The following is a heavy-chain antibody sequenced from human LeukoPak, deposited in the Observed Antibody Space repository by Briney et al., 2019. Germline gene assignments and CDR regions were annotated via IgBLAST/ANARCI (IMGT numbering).Heavy chain of an antibody. CDR2: IHYSGST. CDR3: ARDSGSGWYGYYYYYGMDV. CDR1: GGSISNYY. Sequence: SETLSLTCTVSGGSISNYYWSWIRQPPGKGLEWIGYIHYSGSTKYNPSLKSRVTISVDTSKNQFSLKLSSVTAADTAVYYCARDSGSGWYGYYYYYGMDVWGQGTTVTVSS. J-gene: IGHJ6*02. D-gene: IGHD6-19*01. V-gene: IGHV4-59*01.